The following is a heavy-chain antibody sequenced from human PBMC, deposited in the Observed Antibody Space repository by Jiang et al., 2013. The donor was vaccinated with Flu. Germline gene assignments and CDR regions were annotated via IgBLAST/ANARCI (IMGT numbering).Heavy chain of an antibody. CDR3: ARDSGYSSGGYAPGGY. CDR2: ISYDGNIK. J-gene: IGHJ4*02. CDR1: GFTFNSHP. Sequence: AASGFTFNSHPMHWVRQAPGKGLEWVAVISYDGNIKYYADSVTGRFTISRDDSRNTLYLQVNSLRAEDTAVYYCARDSGYSSGGYAPGGYWGQGTLVIVSS. V-gene: IGHV3-30-3*01. D-gene: IGHD6-19*01.